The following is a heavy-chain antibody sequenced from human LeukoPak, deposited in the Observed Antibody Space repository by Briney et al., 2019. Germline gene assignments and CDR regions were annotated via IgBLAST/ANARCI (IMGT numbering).Heavy chain of an antibody. CDR1: GGSISSYY. J-gene: IGHJ4*02. V-gene: IGHV4-34*01. CDR3: ARPLYSSGWYVFGY. CDR2: INHSGST. D-gene: IGHD6-19*01. Sequence: SETLSLTCTVSGGSISSYYWSWIRQPPGKGLEWIGEINHSGSTNYNPSLKSRVTISVDTSKNQFSLKLSSVTAADTAVYYCARPLYSSGWYVFGYWGQGTLVTVSS.